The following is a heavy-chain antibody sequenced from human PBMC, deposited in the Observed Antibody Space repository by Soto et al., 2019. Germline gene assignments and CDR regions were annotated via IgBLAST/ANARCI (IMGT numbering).Heavy chain of an antibody. CDR1: GFNFPHYA. J-gene: IGHJ3*02. V-gene: IGHV1-3*01. D-gene: IGHD5-12*01. Sequence: QVRLVQSGAEVKKPGASVKVSCKASGFNFPHYAIHCVRQAPGQRLEWMGWINGGNGDTGYSRNFRGRLSLTRDTSANTAYLDLSDLRSQDTAVYYCAKYREAYRNAFDIWGQGTMVTVSS. CDR2: INGGNGDT. CDR3: AKYREAYRNAFDI.